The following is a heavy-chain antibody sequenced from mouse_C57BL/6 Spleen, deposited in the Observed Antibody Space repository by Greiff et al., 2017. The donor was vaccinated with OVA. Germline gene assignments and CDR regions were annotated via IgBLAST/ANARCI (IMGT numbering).Heavy chain of an antibody. CDR3: AREGDYDYGWFAY. CDR2: ISYDGSN. Sequence: EVKLVESGPGLVKPSQSLSLTCSVTGYSITSGYYWNWIRQFPGNKLEWMGYISYDGSNNYNPSLKNRISITRDTSKNQFFLKLNSVTTEDTATYYCAREGDYDYGWFAYWGQGTLVTVSA. V-gene: IGHV3-6*01. D-gene: IGHD2-4*01. CDR1: GYSITSGYY. J-gene: IGHJ3*01.